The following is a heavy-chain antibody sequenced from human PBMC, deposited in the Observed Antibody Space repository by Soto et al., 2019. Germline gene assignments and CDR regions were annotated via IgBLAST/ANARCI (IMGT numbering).Heavy chain of an antibody. CDR2: ISKSGDST. V-gene: IGHV3-23*01. CDR1: GVTFTSYA. Sequence: LRLSCAASGVTFTSYAMTWVRQVPGEGLQWVSSISKSGDSTYYADSVKGRSTTSRDNSKNTLYLQMNSLRAEDTAVYYCAKGWKNYYYGMDVWGQGTTVTVSS. J-gene: IGHJ6*02. CDR3: AKGWKNYYYGMDV. D-gene: IGHD1-1*01.